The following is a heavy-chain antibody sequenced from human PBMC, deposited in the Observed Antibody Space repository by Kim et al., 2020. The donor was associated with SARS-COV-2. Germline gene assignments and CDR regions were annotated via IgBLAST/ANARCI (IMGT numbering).Heavy chain of an antibody. V-gene: IGHV4-4*07. CDR3: ASDMDYDFWWEV. D-gene: IGHD3-3*01. CDR1: GGSFSRSY. J-gene: IGHJ6*02. CDR2: IYSSGKT. Sequence: SETLSLTCSVSGGSFSRSYCNWIRQPAGKGLEWIGRIYSSGKTDYNPSLKNRITMSVDMSKHHFSLRLSSVTGADTAEYYCASDMDYDFWWEVWGPGTTVTVSS.